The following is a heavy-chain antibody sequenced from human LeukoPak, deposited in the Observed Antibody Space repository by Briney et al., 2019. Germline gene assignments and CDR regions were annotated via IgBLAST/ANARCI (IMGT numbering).Heavy chain of an antibody. CDR1: GFTFSSYS. CDR3: ARDYYGSGSYYKGSGFLY. D-gene: IGHD3-10*01. CDR2: ISSSSRYI. Sequence: PGGSLRLSCAASGFTFSSYSMNWFRQAPGKGLEWVSSISSSSRYIYYADSVKGRFTISRDNAKNSLYLQMNSLRAEDTAVYYCARDYYGSGSYYKGSGFLYWGQGTLVTVSS. J-gene: IGHJ4*02. V-gene: IGHV3-21*01.